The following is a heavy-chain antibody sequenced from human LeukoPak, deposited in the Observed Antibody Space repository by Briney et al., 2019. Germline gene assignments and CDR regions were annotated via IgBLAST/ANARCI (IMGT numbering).Heavy chain of an antibody. D-gene: IGHD5-18*01. Sequence: GGSLRLSCVASGFIFDNYALSWVRQAPGKGLEWVSIIGTSGGGTHYADSVKGRFTISRDNSKNTLFLQMNSLRAEDTAVYFCAKTSGYSFGVDYWGQGTLVTVSS. J-gene: IGHJ4*02. CDR2: IGTSGGGT. CDR3: AKTSGYSFGVDY. CDR1: GFIFDNYA. V-gene: IGHV3-23*01.